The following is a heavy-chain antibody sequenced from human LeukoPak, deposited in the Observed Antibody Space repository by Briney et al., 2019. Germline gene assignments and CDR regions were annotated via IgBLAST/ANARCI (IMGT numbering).Heavy chain of an antibody. V-gene: IGHV4-4*02. CDR2: IYHSGST. D-gene: IGHD4-17*01. J-gene: IGHJ3*02. CDR1: GGSISSSNW. Sequence: SETLSLTCAVSGGSISSSNWWSWVRQPPGKGLEWIGEIYHSGSTNYNPSLKSRVTISVDKSKNQFSPKLSSVTAADTAVYYCAISTVTTQGAFDIWGQGTMVTVSS. CDR3: AISTVTTQGAFDI.